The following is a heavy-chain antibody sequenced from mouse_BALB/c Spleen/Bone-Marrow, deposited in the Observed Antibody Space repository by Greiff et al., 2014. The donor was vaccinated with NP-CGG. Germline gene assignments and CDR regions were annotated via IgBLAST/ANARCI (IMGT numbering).Heavy chain of an antibody. CDR3: ARTGAYYGSMDY. D-gene: IGHD2-10*01. Sequence: QVQLKQSGAELARPGASVKLSCKASGYTFTSYWMQWVKQRPGQGLEWIGAICPGDGDTRYTQKFKGKATLTADKSSSTAYMQLSSLASEDSAVYYCARTGAYYGSMDYWGQGTSVTVSS. J-gene: IGHJ4*01. CDR1: GYTFTSYW. V-gene: IGHV1-87*01. CDR2: ICPGDGDT.